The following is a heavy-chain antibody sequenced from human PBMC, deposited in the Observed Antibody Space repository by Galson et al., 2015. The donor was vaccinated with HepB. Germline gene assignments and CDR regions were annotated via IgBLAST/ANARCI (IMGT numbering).Heavy chain of an antibody. CDR3: ARLFLGIAAAGTHYYYYGMDV. D-gene: IGHD6-13*01. CDR1: GYTFTSYD. CDR2: MNPNSGNT. J-gene: IGHJ6*02. Sequence: SVKVSCKASGYTFTSYDINWVRRATGQGLEWMGWMNPNSGNTGYAQKFQGRVTMTRNTSISTAYMELSSLRSEDTAVYYCARLFLGIAAAGTHYYYYGMDVWAQGTTVTVSS. V-gene: IGHV1-8*01.